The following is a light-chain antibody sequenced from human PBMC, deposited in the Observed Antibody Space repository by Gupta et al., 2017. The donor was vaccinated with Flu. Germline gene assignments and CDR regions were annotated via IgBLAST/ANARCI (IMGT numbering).Light chain of an antibody. CDR1: QSVSSSY. V-gene: IGKV3-20*01. J-gene: IGKJ3*01. CDR2: GAS. Sequence: PGTLSLSPGDRATLSCRASQSVSSSYLGWYQQKPGQAPRLLIYGASSRATGIPDRFSGSGSGTDFTLTSTRREPEDFAVYYWHQDGSSFTFGHGTKVDIK. CDR3: HQDGSSFT.